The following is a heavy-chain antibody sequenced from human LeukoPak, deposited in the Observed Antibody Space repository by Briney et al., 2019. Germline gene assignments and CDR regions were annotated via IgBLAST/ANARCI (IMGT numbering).Heavy chain of an antibody. J-gene: IGHJ5*02. CDR1: GGSISSSSYY. CDR2: INHSGST. D-gene: IGHD3-22*01. Sequence: SETLSLTCTVSGGSISSSSYYWSWIRQPPGTGLEWIGEINHSGSTNYNPSLKSRVTISVDTSKNQFSLKLSSVTAADTAVYYCASTYDSSGYYYVPHWFDPWGQGTLVTVSS. CDR3: ASTYDSSGYYYVPHWFDP. V-gene: IGHV4-39*07.